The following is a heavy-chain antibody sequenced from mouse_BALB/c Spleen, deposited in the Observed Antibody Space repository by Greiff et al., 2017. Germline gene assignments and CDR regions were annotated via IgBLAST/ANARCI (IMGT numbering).Heavy chain of an antibody. D-gene: IGHD2-10*02. CDR1: GYTFTDYN. V-gene: IGHV1-18*01. CDR2: INPNNGGT. CDR3: ARLEYGNYGFDY. J-gene: IGHJ2*01. Sequence: EVQLQQSGPELVKPGASVKIPRKASGYTFTDYNMDWVKQSHGKSLEWIGDINPNNGGTIYNQKFKGKATLTVDKSSSTAYMELRSLTSEDTAVYYCARLEYGNYGFDYWGQGTTLTVSS.